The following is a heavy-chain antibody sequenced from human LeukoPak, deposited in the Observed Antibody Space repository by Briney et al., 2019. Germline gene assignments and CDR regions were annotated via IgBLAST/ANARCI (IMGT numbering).Heavy chain of an antibody. CDR2: INHSGST. CDR3: ARTTVGSYGMDV. V-gene: IGHV4-34*01. J-gene: IGHJ6*02. D-gene: IGHD4-23*01. CDR1: GGSFSGYY. Sequence: SETLSLTCAVYGGSFSGYYWSWIRQPPGKGLEWIGEINHSGSTNYNPSLKSRVTISVDTSKNQFSLKLSSVTAADTAVYYCARTTVGSYGMDVWGQGTTVTVSS.